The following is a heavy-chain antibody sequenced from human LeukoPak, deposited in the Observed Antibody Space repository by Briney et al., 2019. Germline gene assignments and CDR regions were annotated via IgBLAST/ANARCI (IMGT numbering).Heavy chain of an antibody. CDR1: GFTISNYW. CDR2: INTDGSST. Sequence: GGSLRLSCAASGFTISNYWMHWVRQAPGKGLVWVSRINTDGSSTSYADSVKGRFTISRDNAKNTLYLQMNSLRAEDTAVYYCAREGGPYRPLDYSGQGTLVTVSS. V-gene: IGHV3-74*01. J-gene: IGHJ4*02. CDR3: AREGGPYRPLDY.